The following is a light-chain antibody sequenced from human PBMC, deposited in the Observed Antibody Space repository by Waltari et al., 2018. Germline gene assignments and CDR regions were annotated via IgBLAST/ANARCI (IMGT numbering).Light chain of an antibody. V-gene: IGLV6-57*02. CDR1: SGSIATNY. Sequence: NFMLTQPHSVSESPGKTVTISCTGSSGSIATNYVQWFQQRPGSAPTIVIYEDNLRPSGVPDRFSGSIDSSSNSASLPISGLKTEDEADYYCQSYDGNNVVFGGGTKLTVL. CDR2: EDN. J-gene: IGLJ3*02. CDR3: QSYDGNNVV.